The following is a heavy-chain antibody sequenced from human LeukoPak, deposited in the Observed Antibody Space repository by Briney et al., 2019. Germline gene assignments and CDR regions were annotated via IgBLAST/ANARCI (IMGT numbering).Heavy chain of an antibody. CDR2: INGGGNTT. D-gene: IGHD6-19*01. CDR1: GVAFSSLA. J-gene: IGHJ6*03. V-gene: IGHV3-23*01. Sequence: GGSLRLSCAASGVAFSSLAMGWVRQSPGKGLEWLSTINGGGNTTFYADSVKGRFTISRDNSKNTLYLHMDSLRPDDTAIYYCTKELHVAVAVADYYYFYMDVWGRGTAVSASS. CDR3: TKELHVAVAVADYYYFYMDV.